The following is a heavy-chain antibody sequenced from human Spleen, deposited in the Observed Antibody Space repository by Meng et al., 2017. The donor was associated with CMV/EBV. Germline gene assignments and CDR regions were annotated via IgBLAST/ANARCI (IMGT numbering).Heavy chain of an antibody. CDR2: INAKNGDT. D-gene: IGHD2-21*01. CDR1: RYPFTGYY. CDR3: ARQKEMGIVVTLGY. Sequence: ASRYPFTGYYIHWVRQAPGQGLEWMGWINAKNGDTNYAQKFQGRVTMTTETSISTAYMELSSLRSDDTAVYYCARQKEMGIVVTLGYWGQGALVTVSS. V-gene: IGHV1-2*02. J-gene: IGHJ4*02.